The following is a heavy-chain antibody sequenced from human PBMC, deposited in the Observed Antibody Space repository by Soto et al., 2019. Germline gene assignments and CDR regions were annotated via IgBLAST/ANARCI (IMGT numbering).Heavy chain of an antibody. CDR2: INHGGTS. V-gene: IGHV4-34*01. CDR3: ASVTYYYDSSGYYTTYYFDY. J-gene: IGHJ4*02. D-gene: IGHD3-22*01. CDR1: GGSFSGYY. Sequence: SETLSLTCAVHGGSFSGYYWDWIRQPPGKGLEWIGEINHGGTSNYNPSLKSRAIISVDTSKNQFSLKLSSVTAADTAVYYCASVTYYYDSSGYYTTYYFDYWGQGTLVTVSS.